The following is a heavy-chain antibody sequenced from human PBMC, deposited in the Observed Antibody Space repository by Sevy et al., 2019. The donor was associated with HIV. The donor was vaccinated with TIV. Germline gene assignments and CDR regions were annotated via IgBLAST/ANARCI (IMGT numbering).Heavy chain of an antibody. J-gene: IGHJ4*02. CDR3: ARDLPPSATTVPHFDY. CDR1: GFTFSSYE. V-gene: IGHV3-48*03. Sequence: GGSLRLSCTASGFTFSSYEMNWVHQAPGKELEWVSYIRNSGSTIHYSDSVKGRFTISRDNAKNSLYLQMNSLRAEDTAVYYCARDLPPSATTVPHFDYWGRGTLVTVSS. D-gene: IGHD4-17*01. CDR2: IRNSGSTI.